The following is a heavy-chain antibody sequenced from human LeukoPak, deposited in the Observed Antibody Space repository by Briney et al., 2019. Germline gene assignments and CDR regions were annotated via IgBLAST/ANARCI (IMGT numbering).Heavy chain of an antibody. CDR3: TRRDY. J-gene: IGHJ4*02. V-gene: IGHV1-2*02. Sequence: ASVKLSCKASGYTFTGHYLFWVRQAPGQGLEWMGWIKPNSGDTNYAQKVQGRVTVTRDTSNNTAYLELNRLRSDDTAVYYCTRRDYWGQATPVTVSS. CDR2: IKPNSGDT. CDR1: GYTFTGHY.